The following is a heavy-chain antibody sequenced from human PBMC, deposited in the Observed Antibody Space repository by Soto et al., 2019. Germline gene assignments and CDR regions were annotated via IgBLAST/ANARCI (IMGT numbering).Heavy chain of an antibody. V-gene: IGHV1-18*01. CDR3: ARRAGTSHHFDY. CDR1: TYG. J-gene: IGHJ4*02. CDR2: ISAYTYNT. Sequence: TYGISWVRQAPGQGLEWMGWISAYTYNTNYAQKFQGRVTMTTDSSTSTAYLDLRSLRSDDTAVYYCARRAGTSHHFDYWGQGTLVTVSS. D-gene: IGHD1-7*01.